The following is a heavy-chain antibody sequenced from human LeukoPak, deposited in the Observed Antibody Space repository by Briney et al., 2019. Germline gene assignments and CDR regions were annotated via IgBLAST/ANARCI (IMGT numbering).Heavy chain of an antibody. CDR3: VRLRYTYGKNFDC. D-gene: IGHD5-18*01. J-gene: IGHJ4*02. CDR2: IQQDGSEK. V-gene: IGHV3-7*01. CDR1: GFTFKGYW. Sequence: GGSLRLSCAASGFTFKGYWMSWVRQAPGKGLEWVGNIQQDGSEKKYVDSVKGRFTISRENAKNSLYLQMDSLRAEDTAVYYCVRLRYTYGKNFDCWGQGTLVTVSS.